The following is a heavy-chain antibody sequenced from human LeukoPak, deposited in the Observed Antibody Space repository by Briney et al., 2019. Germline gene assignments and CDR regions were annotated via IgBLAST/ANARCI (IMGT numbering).Heavy chain of an antibody. Sequence: GGSLRLSCAASGFIFRGYDMHWVRQAPGKGLEWVAFIRNDRSKSYYADSVKGRFTISRDNSKNTMYLQINSLRGDDTAVYYCARDRKAVAGAIDYWGQGTLVTVSS. CDR3: ARDRKAVAGAIDY. CDR2: IRNDRSKS. J-gene: IGHJ4*02. CDR1: GFIFRGYD. V-gene: IGHV3-30*02. D-gene: IGHD6-19*01.